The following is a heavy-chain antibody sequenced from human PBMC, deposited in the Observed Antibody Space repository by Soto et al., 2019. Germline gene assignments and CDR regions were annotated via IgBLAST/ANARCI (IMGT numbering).Heavy chain of an antibody. CDR1: GYTLTELS. CDR3: ATGIGYCSGGSCYYGLNFDY. D-gene: IGHD2-15*01. J-gene: IGHJ4*02. V-gene: IGHV1-24*01. Sequence: ASVKVSCKVSGYTLTELSMHWVRQAPGKGLEWMGGFDPEDGETIYAQKFQGRVTMIEDTSTDTAYMELSSLRSEDTAVYYCATGIGYCSGGSCYYGLNFDYWGQGTLVTVSS. CDR2: FDPEDGET.